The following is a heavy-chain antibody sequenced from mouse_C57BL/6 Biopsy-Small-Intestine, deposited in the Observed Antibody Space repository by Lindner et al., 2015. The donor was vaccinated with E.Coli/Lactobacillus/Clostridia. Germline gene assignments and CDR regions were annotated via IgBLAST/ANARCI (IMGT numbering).Heavy chain of an antibody. D-gene: IGHD2-2*01. CDR2: INPNNGGT. CDR1: GYTFTDYN. V-gene: IGHV1-18*01. J-gene: IGHJ1*03. CDR3: ARGVWLRRGGYWYFDV. Sequence: VQLQESGPELVKPGASVKIPCKASGYTFTDYNMDWVKQSHGKSLEWIGDINPNNGGTIYNQKFKGKATLTVDKSSSTAYMELRSLTSEDTAVYYCARGVWLRRGGYWYFDVWGTGTTVTVSS.